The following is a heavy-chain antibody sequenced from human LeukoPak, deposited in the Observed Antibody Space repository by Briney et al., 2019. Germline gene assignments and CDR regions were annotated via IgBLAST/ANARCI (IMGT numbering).Heavy chain of an antibody. CDR1: NGSFSGYF. CDR3: ARGGTTYYSGSGTHP. V-gene: IGHV4-34*01. D-gene: IGHD3-10*01. CDR2: INNSGTT. J-gene: IGHJ5*02. Sequence: SETLSHTCAVYNGSFSGYFWTWIRQPPGKGLEWIGEINNSGTTYYNPSLNGRVTISRDTSTMHFSLKINSVTAADTAMYYCARGGTTYYSGSGTHPWGQGTLVTVSS.